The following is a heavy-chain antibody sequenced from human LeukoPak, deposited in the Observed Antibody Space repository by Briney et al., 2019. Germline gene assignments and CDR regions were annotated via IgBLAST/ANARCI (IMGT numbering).Heavy chain of an antibody. V-gene: IGHV1-2*02. Sequence: ASVKVSCKASGYTFTDYYMHWLRQAPGQGLEWMGWINPNSGGTNYVQKFQGRVTMTRDTSINTAYMELSRLRSDDTAVYYCALRSTVTTGFDYWGQGTLVTVSS. CDR3: ALRSTVTTGFDY. CDR1: GYTFTDYY. J-gene: IGHJ4*02. CDR2: INPNSGGT. D-gene: IGHD4-17*01.